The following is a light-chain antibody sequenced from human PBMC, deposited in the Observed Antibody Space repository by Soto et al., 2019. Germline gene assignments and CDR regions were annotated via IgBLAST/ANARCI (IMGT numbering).Light chain of an antibody. V-gene: IGLV1-40*01. CDR2: GND. J-gene: IGLJ3*02. Sequence: QSVLTQPPSASGAPGQRVTISCTGSTANIGAGFDVQWFQQIPGTAPKLLIYGNDIRPSGVPDRFSGSKSGNSASLAITGLQADDEADYYCQSYDNRLSAWVFGGGTKVTVL. CDR3: QSYDNRLSAWV. CDR1: TANIGAGFD.